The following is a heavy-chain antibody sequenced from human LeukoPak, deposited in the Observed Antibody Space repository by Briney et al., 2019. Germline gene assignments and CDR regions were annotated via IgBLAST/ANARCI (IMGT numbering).Heavy chain of an antibody. Sequence: GSLRLSCAASGFTFSSYWMSWVRQAPGKGLEWVANIKQDGSEKYYVDSVKGRFTISRDNAKNSLYLQMNSLRAEDTAVYYCASLITMVRGVMEYWGQGTLVTVSS. CDR2: IKQDGSEK. CDR3: ASLITMVRGVMEY. J-gene: IGHJ4*02. CDR1: GFTFSSYW. D-gene: IGHD3-10*01. V-gene: IGHV3-7*01.